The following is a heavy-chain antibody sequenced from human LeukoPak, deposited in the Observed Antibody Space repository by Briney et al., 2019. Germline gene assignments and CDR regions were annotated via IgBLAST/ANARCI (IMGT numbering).Heavy chain of an antibody. CDR2: VNHSGST. D-gene: IGHD3-3*01. CDR1: GGSFSGYY. J-gene: IGHJ4*02. CDR3: ARGISSGFMGY. Sequence: SETLSLTCAVYGGSFSGYYWSWIRQPPGKGLEWIGEVNHSGSTNYNPSLKSRVTISVDTSKNQFSLKLSSVTAADTAVYYCARGISSGFMGYWGQGTLVTVSS. V-gene: IGHV4-34*01.